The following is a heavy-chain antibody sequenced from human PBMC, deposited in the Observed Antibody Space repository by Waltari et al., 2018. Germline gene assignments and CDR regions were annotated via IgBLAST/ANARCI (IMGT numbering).Heavy chain of an antibody. CDR1: GGSFSGYY. V-gene: IGHV4-34*01. CDR3: ARGYVEQWLVGHFDY. D-gene: IGHD6-19*01. CDR2: INHSGST. J-gene: IGHJ4*02. Sequence: QVQLQQWGAGLLKPSETLSLTCAVYGGSFSGYYWSWIRQPPGKGLEWIGEINHSGSTNYNPSLKSRVTISVDTSKNQFSLKLSSVTAADTAVYYCARGYVEQWLVGHFDYWGQGTLVTVSS.